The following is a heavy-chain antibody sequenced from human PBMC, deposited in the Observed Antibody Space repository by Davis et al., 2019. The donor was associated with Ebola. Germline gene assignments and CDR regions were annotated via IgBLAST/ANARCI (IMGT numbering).Heavy chain of an antibody. Sequence: PGGSLRLSCAASGFTFSSYAMSWVRQAPGKGLEWVSYISSSGSTIYYADSVKGRFTISRDNAKNSLYLQMNSLRAEDTAVYYCARDTSSGWYYDDAYDIWGQGTMVTVSS. CDR3: ARDTSSGWYYDDAYDI. V-gene: IGHV3-48*04. D-gene: IGHD6-19*01. J-gene: IGHJ3*02. CDR1: GFTFSSYA. CDR2: ISSSGSTI.